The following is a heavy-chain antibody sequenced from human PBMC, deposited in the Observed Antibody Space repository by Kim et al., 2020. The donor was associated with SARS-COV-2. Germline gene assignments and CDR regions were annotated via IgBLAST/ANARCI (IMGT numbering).Heavy chain of an antibody. V-gene: IGHV4-31*03. J-gene: IGHJ4*02. Sequence: SETLSLTCTVSGGSISSGGYYWSWIRQHPGKGLEWIGYIYYSGSTYYNPSLKSRVTISVDTSKNQFSLKLSSVTAADTAVYYCARGRYGWELSPWVDYWGQGTLVTVSS. CDR2: IYYSGST. CDR3: ARGRYGWELSPWVDY. D-gene: IGHD1-26*01. CDR1: GGSISSGGYY.